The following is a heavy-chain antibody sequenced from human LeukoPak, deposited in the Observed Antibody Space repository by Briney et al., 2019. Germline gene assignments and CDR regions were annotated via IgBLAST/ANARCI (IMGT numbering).Heavy chain of an antibody. CDR2: IYYSGST. V-gene: IGHV4-59*01. CDR1: GGSISSYY. D-gene: IGHD6-13*01. J-gene: IGHJ5*02. CDR3: ARGGTGYSSSWYPGLNWFDP. Sequence: SETLSLTCTVSGGSISSYYWSWIRQPPGKGLEWIGYIYYSGSTNYNPSLKSRVTISVDTSKNQFSLKLSSVTAADTAVYYCARGGTGYSSSWYPGLNWFDPWGQGTLVTVSS.